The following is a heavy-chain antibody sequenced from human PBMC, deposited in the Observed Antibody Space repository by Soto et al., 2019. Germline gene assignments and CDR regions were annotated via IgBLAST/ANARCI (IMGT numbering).Heavy chain of an antibody. CDR3: ARGLGEGNYYDSSVPVDAFDS. D-gene: IGHD3-22*01. V-gene: IGHV1-69*02. Sequence: SVKVSCKASGGTFSSYTISWVRQAPGQGLEWMGRIIPILGIANYAQKFQGRVTITADKSTSTAYMELSSLRSEDTAVYYCARGLGEGNYYDSSVPVDAFDSWGQGTMVTVSS. J-gene: IGHJ3*02. CDR1: GGTFSSYT. CDR2: IIPILGIA.